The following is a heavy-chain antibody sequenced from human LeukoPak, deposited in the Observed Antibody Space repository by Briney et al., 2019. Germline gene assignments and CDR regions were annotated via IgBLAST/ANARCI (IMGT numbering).Heavy chain of an antibody. J-gene: IGHJ4*02. CDR2: IYSGGST. V-gene: IGHV3-53*01. Sequence: GGSLRLSCAASGFAFSSYAMTWVRQAPGKGLEWVSVIYSGGSTYYADSVKGRFTISRDNSKNTLYLQMNSLRAEDTAVYYCARGPHDYGDYDYFDYWGQGTLVTVSS. CDR3: ARGPHDYGDYDYFDY. CDR1: GFAFSSYA. D-gene: IGHD4-17*01.